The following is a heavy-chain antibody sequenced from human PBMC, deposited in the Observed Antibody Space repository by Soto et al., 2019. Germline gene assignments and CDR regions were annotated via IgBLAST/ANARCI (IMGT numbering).Heavy chain of an antibody. CDR1: GGTFSSYT. CDR3: ARNDYGDYVRYFQH. J-gene: IGHJ1*01. CDR2: IIPILGIA. Sequence: ASVKVSCKASGGTFSSYTISWVRQAPGQGLEWMGRIIPILGIANYAQKFQGRVTITADKSTSTAYMELSSLRSEDTAVYYCARNDYGDYVRYFQHWGQGTLVTAPQ. D-gene: IGHD4-17*01. V-gene: IGHV1-69*02.